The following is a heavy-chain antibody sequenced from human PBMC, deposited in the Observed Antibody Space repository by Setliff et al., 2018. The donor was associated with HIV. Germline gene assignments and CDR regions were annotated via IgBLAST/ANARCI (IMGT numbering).Heavy chain of an antibody. J-gene: IGHJ4*02. V-gene: IGHV1-69*13. CDR3: TRGPLLAGLGPYYFDH. CDR2: IIPIFGAA. CDR1: GGGVSNHV. D-gene: IGHD2-21*01. Sequence: VKVSCKASGGGVSNHVISWVRQAPGRGLEWMGGIIPIFGAADYAQKFKGRVTITADESTRAAYLELSSLISEDTAVYYCTRGPLLAGLGPYYFDHWGQGTLVTVSS.